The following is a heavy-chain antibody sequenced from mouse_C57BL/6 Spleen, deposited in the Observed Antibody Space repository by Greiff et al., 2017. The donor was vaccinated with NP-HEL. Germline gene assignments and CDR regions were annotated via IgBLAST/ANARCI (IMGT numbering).Heavy chain of an antibody. CDR1: GYTFTSYW. D-gene: IGHD4-1*02. Sequence: VQLQQPGAELVMPGASVKLSCKASGYTFTSYWMHWVKQRPGRGLEWIGEIDPSDSYTNYNQKFKGKSTLTVDKSSSTAYMQLSSLTSEDSAVYYCARPTGTCYFDVWGTGTTVTVSS. V-gene: IGHV1-69*01. CDR2: IDPSDSYT. CDR3: ARPTGTCYFDV. J-gene: IGHJ1*03.